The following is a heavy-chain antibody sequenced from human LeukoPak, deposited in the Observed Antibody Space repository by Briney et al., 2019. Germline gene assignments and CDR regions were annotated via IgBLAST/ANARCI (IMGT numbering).Heavy chain of an antibody. Sequence: GGSLRLSCAASGFSFNTYWMSWVRQAPGKGLEWVANTKPDGSERYYVDSVRGRFTISRDNAKSLLFLQMSNLRAEDTAIYYCATDGYNSARDSWGQGTQVTVSS. D-gene: IGHD5-12*01. V-gene: IGHV3-7*01. CDR1: GFSFNTYW. CDR2: TKPDGSER. CDR3: ATDGYNSARDS. J-gene: IGHJ4*02.